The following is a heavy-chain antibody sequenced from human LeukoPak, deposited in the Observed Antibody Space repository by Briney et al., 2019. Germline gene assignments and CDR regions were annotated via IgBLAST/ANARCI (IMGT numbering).Heavy chain of an antibody. J-gene: IGHJ4*02. V-gene: IGHV1-8*03. CDR3: ASSATYYDFWSGYYN. Sequence: ASVKVSCKASGYTFTGYYMHWVRQAPGQGLEWMGWMNPNSGNTGYAQKFQGRVTITRNTSISTAYMELSSLRSEDTAVYYCASSATYYDFWSGYYNWGQGTLVTVSS. CDR2: MNPNSGNT. CDR1: GYTFTGYY. D-gene: IGHD3-3*01.